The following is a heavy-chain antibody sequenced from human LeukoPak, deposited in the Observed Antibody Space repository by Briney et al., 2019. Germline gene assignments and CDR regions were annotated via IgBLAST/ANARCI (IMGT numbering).Heavy chain of an antibody. CDR1: GFTFGDYG. CDR2: INWNGGST. Sequence: PGGSLRLSCAASGFTFGDYGMSWVRQAPGKGREWVSGINWNGGSTGYADSVKGRFTISRDNAKNSLYLQMNSLRAEDTALYHCARVKGSYDFWSGTTGGYYFDYWGQGTLVTVSS. CDR3: ARVKGSYDFWSGTTGGYYFDY. D-gene: IGHD3-3*01. V-gene: IGHV3-20*01. J-gene: IGHJ4*02.